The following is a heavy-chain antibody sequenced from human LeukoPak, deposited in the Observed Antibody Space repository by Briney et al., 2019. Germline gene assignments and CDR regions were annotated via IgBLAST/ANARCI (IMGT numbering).Heavy chain of an antibody. D-gene: IGHD2-21*02. Sequence: ASVKVSCKASGYTFTSYKIRWVRQAPGQGLEWMAIINPTGGSTTYAQKFQGRVTVTRDTSTRTVYMEMSSLRSEDTAVYYCSRDSSPYCGGDCYSSDWGQGILVTVSS. V-gene: IGHV1-46*01. CDR1: GYTFTSYK. CDR3: SRDSSPYCGGDCYSSD. J-gene: IGHJ4*02. CDR2: INPTGGST.